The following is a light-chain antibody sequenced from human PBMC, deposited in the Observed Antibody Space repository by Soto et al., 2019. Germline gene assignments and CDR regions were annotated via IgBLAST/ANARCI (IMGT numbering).Light chain of an antibody. Sequence: EIVMTQSPATLSVSPGEGATLSCRASQSVSSKLAWYQQKPGQAPRLLIYGASTRATGIPARFSGSGSGTEFTLIISSLQSEDSAVYYCQQYYDWPLTFGGGTKVDIK. V-gene: IGKV3-15*01. CDR1: QSVSSK. CDR2: GAS. J-gene: IGKJ4*01. CDR3: QQYYDWPLT.